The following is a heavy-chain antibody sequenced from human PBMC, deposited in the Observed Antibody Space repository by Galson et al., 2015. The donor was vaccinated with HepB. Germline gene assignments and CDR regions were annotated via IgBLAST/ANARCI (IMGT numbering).Heavy chain of an antibody. CDR1: GGTFSSYA. CDR3: AREAVAGTISYFDY. J-gene: IGHJ4*02. Sequence: SVKVSCKASGGTFSSYAISWVRQAPGQGLEWMGGIIPIFGTANYAQKFQGRVTITADESTSTAYMELSSLRSEDTAVYYCAREAVAGTISYFDYWGQGTLVTVSS. CDR2: IIPIFGTA. D-gene: IGHD6-19*01. V-gene: IGHV1-69*13.